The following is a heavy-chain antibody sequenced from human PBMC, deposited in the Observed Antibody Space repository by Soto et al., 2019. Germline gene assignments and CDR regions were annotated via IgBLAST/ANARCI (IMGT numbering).Heavy chain of an antibody. J-gene: IGHJ6*03. CDR3: ARQARIVVVVAATPNYYYYMDV. D-gene: IGHD2-15*01. V-gene: IGHV1-3*01. CDR1: GYTFTSYA. CDR2: INAGNGNT. Sequence: QVQLVQSGAEVKKPGASVKVSCKASGYTFTSYAMHWVRQAPGQRLEWMGWINAGNGNTKYSQKFQGRVTITRDTSASTAHMELSSLRSEDPAVYYCARQARIVVVVAATPNYYYYMDVWGKGTTVTVSS.